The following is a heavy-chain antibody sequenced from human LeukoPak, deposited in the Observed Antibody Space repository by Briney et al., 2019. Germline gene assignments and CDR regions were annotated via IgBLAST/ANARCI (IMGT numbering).Heavy chain of an antibody. V-gene: IGHV3-23*01. CDR2: ISSSGDNT. J-gene: IGHJ4*02. CDR3: AKVKALDAVASYFDY. CDR1: GFVFSTYA. Sequence: GGSLRISCAASGFVFSTYAMGWVRQAPGKGLEWVSAISSSGDNTYYADSVKGQFTISRDNSKNTLDLQMNSLRAEDTAMYHCAKVKALDAVASYFDYWGQGTLVTVSS. D-gene: IGHD1-1*01.